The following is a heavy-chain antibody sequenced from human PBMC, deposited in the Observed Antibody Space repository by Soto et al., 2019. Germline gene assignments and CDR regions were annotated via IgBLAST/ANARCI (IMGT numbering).Heavy chain of an antibody. Sequence: EVQLVESGGGLVQPGGSLRLSCAASGFVFSTYSMNWVRQAPGKGLEWVSYISSSSSTIYYADSVQGRFTISRDNAKTSLYLQVNSLRDEDTAVYYCARPAGRVDYFDYWGQGTLVTVSS. CDR1: GFVFSTYS. J-gene: IGHJ4*02. CDR2: ISSSSSTI. V-gene: IGHV3-48*02. D-gene: IGHD2-15*01. CDR3: ARPAGRVDYFDY.